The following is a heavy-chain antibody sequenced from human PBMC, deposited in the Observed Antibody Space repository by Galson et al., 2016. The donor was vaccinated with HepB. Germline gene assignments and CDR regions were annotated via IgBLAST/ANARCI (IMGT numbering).Heavy chain of an antibody. CDR3: ARVLDSGRTIDY. J-gene: IGHJ4*02. Sequence: TLSLTCAVSGGSISSGGYSWSWIRQPPGKGLEWIGYIYHTGSTYYNPSLKSRVTISPDRSKNQFSLKVASVTAADTAVYYCARVLDSGRTIDYWGQGALVTVSS. D-gene: IGHD3-10*01. V-gene: IGHV4-30-2*01. CDR2: IYHTGST. CDR1: GGSISSGGYS.